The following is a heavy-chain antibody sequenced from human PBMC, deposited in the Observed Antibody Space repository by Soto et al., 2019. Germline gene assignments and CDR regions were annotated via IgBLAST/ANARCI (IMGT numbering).Heavy chain of an antibody. V-gene: IGHV3-7*01. J-gene: IGHJ4*02. D-gene: IGHD2-21*02. CDR3: AKLLNGVTALDY. CDR2: IQPDGGGQ. Sequence: EVQLVEPGGGLVQPGGSLRLSCTASGITLSRDWMTWVRQAPGKGLEWVASIQPDGGGQYYLDSVKGRFTISRDNTKNSLYLQANSLRAEDTAMYFCAKLLNGVTALDYWGQGTLVTVSS. CDR1: GITLSRDW.